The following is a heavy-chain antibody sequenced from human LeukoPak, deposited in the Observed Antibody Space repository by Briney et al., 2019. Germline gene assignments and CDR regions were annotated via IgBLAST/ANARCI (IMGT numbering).Heavy chain of an antibody. CDR2: ISGSGGST. J-gene: IGHJ4*02. V-gene: IGHV3-23*01. D-gene: IGHD4-17*01. CDR3: AKDYDDRFDYFDY. Sequence: PGGSLRLSCAASGFTFSSYAMSWVRQAPGKGLEWVSSISGSGGSTYYADSVKGRFTISRDNSKNTLYLQMNSLRAEDTAVYYCAKDYDDRFDYFDYWGQGTLVTVSS. CDR1: GFTFSSYA.